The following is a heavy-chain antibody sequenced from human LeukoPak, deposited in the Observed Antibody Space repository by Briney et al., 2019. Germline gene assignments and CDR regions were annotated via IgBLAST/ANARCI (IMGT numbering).Heavy chain of an antibody. V-gene: IGHV3-48*04. CDR1: GFSFSPYG. CDR2: ISGSSSLM. Sequence: GGSLRLSCAASGFSFSPYGMNWVRQSPGMGLEWVSYISGSSSLMYYADSVKGRFTISRDNAKNSLFLQMNSLKVEDTAVYYCAREVVYFDSSIFYPPLGFAPWGQGTLVIVSS. J-gene: IGHJ5*02. CDR3: AREVVYFDSSIFYPPLGFAP. D-gene: IGHD3-22*01.